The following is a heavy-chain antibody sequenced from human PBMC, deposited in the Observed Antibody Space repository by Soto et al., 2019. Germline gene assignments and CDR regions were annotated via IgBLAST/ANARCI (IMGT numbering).Heavy chain of an antibody. V-gene: IGHV1-69*06. CDR2: IIPVLGPA. Sequence: QVQLVQSGAEVKKPGSSMKVSCKASGGTFNTFAISWVRQAPGQGLEWMGGIIPVLGPAFYAPKFQGRVTITAEKSTTXXYLEXXXXXXXXXAVYYCARAXXXXXXYWGQ. D-gene: IGHD3-10*01. CDR3: ARAXXXXXXY. J-gene: IGHJ4*02. CDR1: GGTFNTFA.